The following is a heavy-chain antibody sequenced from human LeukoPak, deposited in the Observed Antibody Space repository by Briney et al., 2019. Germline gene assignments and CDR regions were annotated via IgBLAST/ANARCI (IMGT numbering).Heavy chain of an antibody. Sequence: GESLKISCKVSAYSSTTYWIGWVRQMPGKGLEWMGIIYPGDSDTRYSPSFRGQVTISADKSINTAYLHWSSLKASDTAMYYCARLDPSTYCGGDCYPDAFEIWGQGTMVTVSS. J-gene: IGHJ3*02. CDR1: AYSSTTYW. CDR2: IYPGDSDT. CDR3: ARLDPSTYCGGDCYPDAFEI. D-gene: IGHD2-21*02. V-gene: IGHV5-51*01.